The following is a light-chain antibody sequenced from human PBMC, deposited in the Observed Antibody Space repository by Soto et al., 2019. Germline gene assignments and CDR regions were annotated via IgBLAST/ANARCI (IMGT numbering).Light chain of an antibody. J-gene: IGKJ2*01. CDR1: HSVSSY. CDR3: PQRSNWPPVT. CDR2: DAS. V-gene: IGKV3-11*01. Sequence: EIVLTQSPATLSLSPGARATLSCMASHSVSSYLAWYQQKPGQAPMLLIYDASNRATAIPARFSGRGSGTDFTLTISSLEPEDFAVDYCPQRSNWPPVTFGQGTKLEIK.